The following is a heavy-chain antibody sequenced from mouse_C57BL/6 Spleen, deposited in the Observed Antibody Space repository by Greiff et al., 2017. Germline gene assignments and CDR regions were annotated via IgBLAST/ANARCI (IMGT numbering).Heavy chain of an antibody. Sequence: EVMLVESGGGLVKPGGSLKLSCAASGFTFSSYAMSWVRQTPEKRLEWVATISDGGSYTYYPDNVKGRFTISRDNAKSNLYLQMSHLKSEDTAMYYCAREGRDGYFIAYWGQGTLVTVSA. CDR1: GFTFSSYA. J-gene: IGHJ3*01. CDR2: ISDGGSYT. V-gene: IGHV5-4*01. CDR3: AREGRDGYFIAY. D-gene: IGHD2-3*01.